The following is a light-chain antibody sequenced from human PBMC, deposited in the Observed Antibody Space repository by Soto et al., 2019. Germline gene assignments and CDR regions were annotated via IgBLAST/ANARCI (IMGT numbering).Light chain of an antibody. J-gene: IGKJ3*01. CDR3: QNYGSPAKFP. Sequence: EIVLTQSPGTLSLSPGERATLSCRASQIVSSRYLAWYQQKPGQAPRLLIYGASIRATAIPDRFSGSGSGTDFTLTISRLEPEVFAVYYCQNYGSPAKFPFGPGTNVDIK. CDR2: GAS. CDR1: QIVSSRY. V-gene: IGKV3-20*01.